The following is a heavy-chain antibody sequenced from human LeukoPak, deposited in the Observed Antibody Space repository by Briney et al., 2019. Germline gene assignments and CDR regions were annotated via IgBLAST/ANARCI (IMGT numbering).Heavy chain of an antibody. Sequence: ASVKVSCKTSGYTFTGYYIHWVRQAPGQGLEWMGWINPYSDGTNYAQKFQGRLTMTRDTSISTAYMELSRLRSDDTAVYYCARERIAAAVGGDFDYWGQGTLVTVSS. D-gene: IGHD6-13*01. CDR3: ARERIAAAVGGDFDY. J-gene: IGHJ4*02. CDR1: GYTFTGYY. CDR2: INPYSDGT. V-gene: IGHV1-2*02.